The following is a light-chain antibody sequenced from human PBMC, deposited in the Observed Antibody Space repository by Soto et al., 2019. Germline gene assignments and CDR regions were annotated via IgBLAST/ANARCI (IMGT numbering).Light chain of an antibody. V-gene: IGLV2-8*01. J-gene: IGLJ3*02. Sequence: QSALTQPPSASGSPGQSVTISCTGTSSDVGGYNYVSWYQQHPGKAPKLMIYEVTKRPSGVPDRFSGSKSGNTASLTVSGLQADDEADYYCQSYDMSLSGWVFGGGTKVTVL. CDR3: QSYDMSLSGWV. CDR2: EVT. CDR1: SSDVGGYNY.